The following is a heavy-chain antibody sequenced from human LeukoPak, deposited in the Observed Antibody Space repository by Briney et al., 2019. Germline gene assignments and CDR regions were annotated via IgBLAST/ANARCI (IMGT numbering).Heavy chain of an antibody. D-gene: IGHD6-19*01. CDR3: PSGGIAVAVVQTDFDL. CDR1: GFTFSSYL. Sequence: GGSLRLSCAASGFTFSSYLMSWVRQAPGKGLEWVANIKQDGSEKYYVDSVKGRFTISRDNAKNTMHLQMNSLRAEDTAVYYCPSGGIAVAVVQTDFDLWGRGTLVTVSS. J-gene: IGHJ2*01. V-gene: IGHV3-7*01. CDR2: IKQDGSEK.